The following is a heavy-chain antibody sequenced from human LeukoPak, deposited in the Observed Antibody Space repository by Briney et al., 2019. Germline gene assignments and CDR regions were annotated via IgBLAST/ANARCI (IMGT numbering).Heavy chain of an antibody. CDR1: SGSIGSYY. Sequence: PSETLSLTCTVSSGSIGSYYWSWIRQPPGKGLEWIGYIYYSGGTSYNPSLKSRVTISVDTSKNQFSLKLSSVTAADTAVYYCASAGYYYDSSGYYSAFHYWGQGTLVTVSS. CDR3: ASAGYYYDSSGYYSAFHY. D-gene: IGHD3-22*01. CDR2: IYYSGGT. V-gene: IGHV4-59*01. J-gene: IGHJ4*02.